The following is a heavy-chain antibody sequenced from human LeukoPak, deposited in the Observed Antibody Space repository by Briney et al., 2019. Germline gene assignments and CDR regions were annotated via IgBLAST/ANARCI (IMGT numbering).Heavy chain of an antibody. Sequence: PSETLSLTCAVYGGSFSGYYWSWIRQPPGKGLEWIGEINHSGSTNYNPSLKSRVTISVDTSKNQFSLKLSSVTAADTAVYYCARDHCSGGSCYRGFDYWGQGTLVTASS. CDR3: ARDHCSGGSCYRGFDY. J-gene: IGHJ4*02. D-gene: IGHD2-15*01. V-gene: IGHV4-34*01. CDR2: INHSGST. CDR1: GGSFSGYY.